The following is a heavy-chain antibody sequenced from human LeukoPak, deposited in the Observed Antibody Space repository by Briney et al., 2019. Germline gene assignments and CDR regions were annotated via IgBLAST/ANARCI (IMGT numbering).Heavy chain of an antibody. V-gene: IGHV1-18*01. J-gene: IGHJ6*02. CDR2: ISAYNGNT. Sequence: ASVKVSCKASGYTFASYDINWVRQATGQGLEWMGWISAYNGNTNYAQKLQGRVTMTTDTSTSTAYMELRSLRSDDTAVYYCARDAVLLWFGELSQYYGMDVWGQGTTVTVSS. CDR1: GYTFASYD. D-gene: IGHD3-10*01. CDR3: ARDAVLLWFGELSQYYGMDV.